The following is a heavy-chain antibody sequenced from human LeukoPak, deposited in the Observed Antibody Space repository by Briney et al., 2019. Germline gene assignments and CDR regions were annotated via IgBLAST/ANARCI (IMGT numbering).Heavy chain of an antibody. V-gene: IGHV3-30*04. D-gene: IGHD3-3*01. Sequence: PGRSLRLSCAASGFTFSSYAMHWVRQAPGKGLEWVAVISYDGSNKYYADSVKGRFTISRDNSKNTLYLQMNSPRAEDTAVYYCARVGLRSTYYFDYWGQGTLVTVSS. CDR3: ARVGLRSTYYFDY. CDR2: ISYDGSNK. J-gene: IGHJ4*02. CDR1: GFTFSSYA.